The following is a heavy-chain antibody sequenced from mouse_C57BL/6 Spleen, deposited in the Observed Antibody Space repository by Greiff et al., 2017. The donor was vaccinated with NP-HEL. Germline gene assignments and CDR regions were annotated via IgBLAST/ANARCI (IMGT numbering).Heavy chain of an antibody. J-gene: IGHJ4*01. Sequence: VQLQQSGPGLVQPSQSLSITCTVSGFSLTSYGVHWVRQSPGKGLEWLGVIWRGGSTDYNAAFMSRLSITKDNSKSQVFFKMTSLQADDTAIYYCAKNNWDGEAMDYWGQGTSVTVSS. CDR3: AKNNWDGEAMDY. V-gene: IGHV2-5*01. CDR1: GFSLTSYG. CDR2: IWRGGST. D-gene: IGHD4-1*01.